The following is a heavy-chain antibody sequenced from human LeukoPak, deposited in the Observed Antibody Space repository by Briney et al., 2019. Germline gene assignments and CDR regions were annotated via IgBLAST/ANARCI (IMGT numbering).Heavy chain of an antibody. V-gene: IGHV3-30*18. CDR3: AKAETMTHRGYFDY. J-gene: IGHJ4*02. CDR2: VSYDGSNK. CDR1: GFIFSNYG. Sequence: GGSLRLSCAASGFIFSNYGMHWVRQAPGKGLEWVAVVSYDGSNKYYADSVKGRFTISRDNSKNTLSLQMSSLRAEDTAVYYCAKAETMTHRGYFDYWGQGTLVTVSS. D-gene: IGHD3-3*01.